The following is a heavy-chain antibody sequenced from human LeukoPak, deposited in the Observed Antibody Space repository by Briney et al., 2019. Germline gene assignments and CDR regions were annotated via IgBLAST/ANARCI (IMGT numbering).Heavy chain of an antibody. CDR3: VRGDNAFDY. D-gene: IGHD1-1*01. J-gene: IGHJ4*02. CDR2: INSDGDIT. V-gene: IGHV3-74*01. CDR1: GFAFTNSW. Sequence: PGGSLRLSRSASGFAFTNSWMHWVRQAPGKGLVWVSRINSDGDITNYANSVKGRFTISRDNAKNTLYLQMDSLRAEDTAVFYCVRGDNAFDYWGQGTLVTVSS.